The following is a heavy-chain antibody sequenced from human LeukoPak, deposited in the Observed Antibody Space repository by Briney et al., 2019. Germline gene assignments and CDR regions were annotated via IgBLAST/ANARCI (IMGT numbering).Heavy chain of an antibody. D-gene: IGHD3-10*01. V-gene: IGHV1-24*01. CDR3: ATSRVRGVINGNFDY. CDR2: FDPEDGET. J-gene: IGHJ4*02. Sequence: LGASVKVSCRVSGYTLTELSMHWVRQAPGKGLEWMGGFDPEDGETIYAQEFQGRVTMTEDTSTDTAYMELSSLRSEDTAVYCCATSRVRGVINGNFDYWGQGTLVTVSS. CDR1: GYTLTELS.